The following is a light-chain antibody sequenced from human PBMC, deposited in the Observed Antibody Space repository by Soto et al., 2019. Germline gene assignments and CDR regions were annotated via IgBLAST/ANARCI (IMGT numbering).Light chain of an antibody. CDR1: QSIISH. CDR3: QQSYSIPIT. Sequence: DIQMTQSPSSLSASVGDRVTITCRASQSIISHLNWYQQKTGKAPKILIHGAFTLQSGVPSRFSGSGSGTDFTLTISSLQPEDFETYYCQQSYSIPITFGQGTRLEIK. CDR2: GAF. J-gene: IGKJ5*01. V-gene: IGKV1-39*01.